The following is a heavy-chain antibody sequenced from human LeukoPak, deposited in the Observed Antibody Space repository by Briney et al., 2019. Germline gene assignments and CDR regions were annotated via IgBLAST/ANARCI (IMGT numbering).Heavy chain of an antibody. CDR3: AEGQFGHNWNDALDC. CDR1: GFTFSTYG. Sequence: GGSLRLSCAASGFTFSTYGMHWVRQAPGQGLEWVALISHDGSYKNYADSVKGRFTISRDSSKKTLYLQMNSLRPEDTAVYYCAEGQFGHNWNDALDCRGQGTLVTVSS. CDR2: ISHDGSYK. J-gene: IGHJ4*02. D-gene: IGHD1-1*01. V-gene: IGHV3-30*18.